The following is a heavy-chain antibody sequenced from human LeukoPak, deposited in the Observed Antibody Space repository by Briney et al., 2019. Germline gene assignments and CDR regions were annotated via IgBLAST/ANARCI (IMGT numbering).Heavy chain of an antibody. Sequence: PPETLPLTCTVSGGSISSHNWNWIRQPPGKGLEWIGDIYNSGSPNYNPSLKSRVTISVDTSKNQFSLKLSSVTAADTAVYYCARVDSSGYYTFFDYWGQGTLVTVSS. CDR1: GGSISSHN. D-gene: IGHD3-22*01. J-gene: IGHJ4*02. CDR3: ARVDSSGYYTFFDY. CDR2: IYNSGSP. V-gene: IGHV4-59*11.